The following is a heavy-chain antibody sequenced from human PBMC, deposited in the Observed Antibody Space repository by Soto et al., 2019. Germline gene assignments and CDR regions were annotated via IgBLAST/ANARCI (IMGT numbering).Heavy chain of an antibody. CDR2: IWDDGNNN. CDR3: ARDVLGDSSGCSDY. CDR1: GFTFSNYG. D-gene: IGHD6-19*01. Sequence: QVQLVESGGGVVQPGRSLRLSCAASGFTFSNYGMHWVRQAPGKGLEWVAVIWDDGNNNYYADSVKGRFTISRDNFKNTLYLKMNSLRVEDTAVYYCARDVLGDSSGCSDYWGQGTLVTVSS. V-gene: IGHV3-33*01. J-gene: IGHJ4*02.